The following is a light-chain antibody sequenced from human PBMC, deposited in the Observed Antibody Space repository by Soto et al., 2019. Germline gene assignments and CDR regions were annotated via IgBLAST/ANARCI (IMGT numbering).Light chain of an antibody. J-gene: IGKJ5*01. CDR2: GAS. CDR1: QHMIRKY. CDR3: QQYNSSPPIT. V-gene: IGKV3-20*01. Sequence: DSVLTQAPCTLYLSPGERATLSCRAIQHMIRKYLAWYQQRFGQAPRLLIYGASSRATGIPDRFSGSGSGTDFTLTISGLESEDFAVYYCQQYNSSPPITFGQGTRLEIK.